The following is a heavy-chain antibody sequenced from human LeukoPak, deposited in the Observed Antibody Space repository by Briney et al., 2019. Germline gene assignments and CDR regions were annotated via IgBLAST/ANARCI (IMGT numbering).Heavy chain of an antibody. CDR3: ARDHYYDSSGYYYYYFDY. J-gene: IGHJ4*02. Sequence: GASVKVSCKASGYTFTSYGISWVRQAPGQGLEWMGWISAYNGNTNYAQKLQGRVTMTTDTSTSTAYMELRSLRSDDTAVYYCARDHYYDSSGYYYYYFDYWGQGTLVTVSS. V-gene: IGHV1-18*01. D-gene: IGHD3-22*01. CDR2: ISAYNGNT. CDR1: GYTFTSYG.